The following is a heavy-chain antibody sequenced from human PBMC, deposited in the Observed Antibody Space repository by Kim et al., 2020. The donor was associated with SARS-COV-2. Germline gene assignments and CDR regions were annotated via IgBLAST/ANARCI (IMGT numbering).Heavy chain of an antibody. CDR3: AKRGRVFDFSRSSYIDY. D-gene: IGHD3-3*01. V-gene: IGHV3-30*02. J-gene: IGHJ4*02. Sequence: LMGRFTISRDSSKNTLYLQMDSLRSEETAVYYCAKRGRVFDFSRSSYIDYWGQGTLVTVSS.